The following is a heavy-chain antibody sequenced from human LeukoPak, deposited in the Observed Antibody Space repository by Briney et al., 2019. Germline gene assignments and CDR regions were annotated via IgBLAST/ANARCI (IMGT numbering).Heavy chain of an antibody. CDR2: ISGSGGST. Sequence: GGSLRLSCVVSGFTFSSYAMSWVRQAPGKGLEWVSAISGSGGSTYYADSGKGRFSISRDNSKNTLYLQMNRLRAEDTAVYYCAKELTVVAPLAFDIWGQGTMVTVSS. V-gene: IGHV3-23*01. CDR3: AKELTVVAPLAFDI. CDR1: GFTFSSYA. J-gene: IGHJ3*02. D-gene: IGHD2-15*01.